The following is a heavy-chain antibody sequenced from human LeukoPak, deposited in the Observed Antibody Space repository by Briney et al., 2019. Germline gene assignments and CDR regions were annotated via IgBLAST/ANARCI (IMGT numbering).Heavy chain of an antibody. CDR1: GYTFTSYG. CDR3: ARDRARITGTTFPGFDY. V-gene: IGHV1-18*01. D-gene: IGHD1-20*01. J-gene: IGHJ4*02. CDR2: ISAYNGNT. Sequence: ASVKVSCKASGYTFTSYGISWVRQAPGQGLEWMGWISAYNGNTNYAQKLQGRVTMTTDTSTSTAYMELRSLRSDDTAVYYCARDRARITGTTFPGFDYWGQGTLVTVSS.